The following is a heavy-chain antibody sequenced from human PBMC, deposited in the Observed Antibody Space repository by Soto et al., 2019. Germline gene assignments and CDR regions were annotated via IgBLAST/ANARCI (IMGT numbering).Heavy chain of an antibody. D-gene: IGHD2-15*01. CDR3: AKEMFPRTVLDSSSPWGDF. CDR1: GFTFSSYG. Sequence: PGGSLRLSCAASGFTFSSYGMHWVRQAPGKGLEWVAVISYDGSNKYYADSVKGRFTISRDNSKNTLYLQMNSLKTDDTAVYYCAKEMFPRTVLDSSSPWGDFWGRGSLVTVSS. CDR2: ISYDGSNK. V-gene: IGHV3-30*18. J-gene: IGHJ4*02.